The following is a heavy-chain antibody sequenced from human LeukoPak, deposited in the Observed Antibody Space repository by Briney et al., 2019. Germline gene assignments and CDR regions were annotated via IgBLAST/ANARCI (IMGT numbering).Heavy chain of an antibody. V-gene: IGHV4-34*01. CDR2: VHYSGSA. CDR1: GGSFSGYY. D-gene: IGHD3-10*01. CDR3: ARGQWFRAF. J-gene: IGHJ4*02. Sequence: LETLSLTCAVYGGSFSGYYWTWIRQSPGRGLEWIGEVHYSGSATYNPSLKSRVTISVDTSINQFSLKMNSVTAADTAVYYCARGQWFRAFWSRGTPVTVPS.